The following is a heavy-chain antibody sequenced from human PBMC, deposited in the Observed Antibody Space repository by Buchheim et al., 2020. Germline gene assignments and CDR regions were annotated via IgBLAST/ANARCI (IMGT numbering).Heavy chain of an antibody. CDR1: GFTFSSYG. D-gene: IGHD6-6*01. CDR3: ARDKYSSSLSGDWFDP. Sequence: QVQLVESGGGVVQPGRSLRLSCAASGFTFSSYGMHWVRQAPGKGLEWVAVIWYDGSNKYYADSVKGRFTISRDNSKNTLYLQMNSLRAEDTAVYYCARDKYSSSLSGDWFDPWGQGTL. V-gene: IGHV3-33*01. CDR2: IWYDGSNK. J-gene: IGHJ5*02.